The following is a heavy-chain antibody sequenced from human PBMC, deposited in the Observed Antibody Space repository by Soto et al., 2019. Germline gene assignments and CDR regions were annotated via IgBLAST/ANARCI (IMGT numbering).Heavy chain of an antibody. CDR3: ARQGSYYGSGSYDYYYGMDV. J-gene: IGHJ6*02. CDR1: GYSFTSYW. Sequence: GESLKISCKGSGYSFTSYWISWVRQMPGKGLDWMGRIDPSDSYTNYSPSFQGHVTISADKSISTAYLQWSSLKASDTAMYYCARQGSYYGSGSYDYYYGMDVWGQGTTVTVSS. V-gene: IGHV5-10-1*01. CDR2: IDPSDSYT. D-gene: IGHD3-10*01.